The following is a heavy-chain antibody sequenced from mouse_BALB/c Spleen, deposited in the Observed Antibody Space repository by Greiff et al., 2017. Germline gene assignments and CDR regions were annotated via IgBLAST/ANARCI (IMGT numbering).Heavy chain of an antibody. Sequence: VQLQQSGAELVRPGASVTLSCKASGYTFTDYEMHWVKQTPVHGLEWIGAIDPETGGTAYNQKFKGKATLTADKSSSTAYMELRSLTSEDSAVYYCTRTGTAWFAYWGQGTLVTVSA. J-gene: IGHJ3*01. V-gene: IGHV1-15*01. CDR1: GYTFTDYE. D-gene: IGHD4-1*01. CDR2: IDPETGGT. CDR3: TRTGTAWFAY.